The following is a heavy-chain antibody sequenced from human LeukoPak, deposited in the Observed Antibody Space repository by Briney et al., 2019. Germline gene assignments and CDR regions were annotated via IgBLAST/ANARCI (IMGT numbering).Heavy chain of an antibody. V-gene: IGHV4-39*07. D-gene: IGHD3-10*01. Sequence: PSETLSLTCTVSGGSISSSSYYWGWIRQPPGKGLEWIGSIYYSGSTYYNPSLKSRVTISVDTSKNQFSLKLSSVTAADTAVYYCARRRYRGSGSGIDYWGQGTLVTVSS. CDR1: GGSISSSSYY. J-gene: IGHJ4*02. CDR2: IYYSGST. CDR3: ARRRYRGSGSGIDY.